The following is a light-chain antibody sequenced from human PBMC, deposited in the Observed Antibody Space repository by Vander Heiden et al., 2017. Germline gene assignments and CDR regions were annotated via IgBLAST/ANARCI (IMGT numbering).Light chain of an antibody. CDR2: DVS. V-gene: IGLV2-14*01. J-gene: IGLJ3*02. Sequence: QSALTQPASVSGSPRQSITITCTGTSSDVGGYNYVSWYQQQPGKAPKLVIYDVSNRPSGVSNRFSGSKSGNTASLTISGLQAEDEADYYCSSYTSSSTFWVFGGGTKLTVL. CDR1: SSDVGGYNY. CDR3: SSYTSSSTFWV.